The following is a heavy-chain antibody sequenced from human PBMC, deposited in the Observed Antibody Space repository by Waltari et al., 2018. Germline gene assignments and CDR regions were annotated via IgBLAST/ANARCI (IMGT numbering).Heavy chain of an antibody. CDR3: ARDYGVFSSGYYIFFDY. J-gene: IGHJ4*02. V-gene: IGHV4-39*07. D-gene: IGHD3-22*01. CDR1: GGYISSSSYY. Sequence: QLQLQESGPGLVKPSETLSLTCTVSGGYISSSSYYWGWLRQPPGKGLEWIGSIYYSGSTYYNPSLKSRVTISVDTSKNQFSLKLSSVTAADTAVYYCARDYGVFSSGYYIFFDYWGQGTLVTVSS. CDR2: IYYSGST.